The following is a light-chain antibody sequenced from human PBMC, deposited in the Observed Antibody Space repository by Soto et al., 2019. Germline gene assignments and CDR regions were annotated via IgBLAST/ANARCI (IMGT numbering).Light chain of an antibody. J-gene: IGKJ1*01. CDR1: QSISSW. CDR2: DAS. CDR3: QQYNSYKWT. Sequence: DIQMTQSPSTLSASVGDRVTITCRASQSISSWLAWYQQKPGKAPKLLIYDASSLESGVPSRFSGSGSGTEFTLTISSLQTDDFETYYCQQYNSYKWTFGQGTKV. V-gene: IGKV1-5*01.